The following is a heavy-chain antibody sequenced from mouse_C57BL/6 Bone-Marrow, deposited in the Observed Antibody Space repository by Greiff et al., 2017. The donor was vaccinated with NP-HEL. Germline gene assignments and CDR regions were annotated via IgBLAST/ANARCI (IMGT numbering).Heavy chain of an antibody. Sequence: QLQQSGAELVKPGASVKLSCKASGYTFTSYWMHWVKQRPGQGLEWIGMIHPNSGSTNYNEKFKSKATLTVDKSSSTAYMQLSSLTSEDSAVYYCAREGDGNYVRYFDYWGQGTTLTVSS. D-gene: IGHD2-1*01. J-gene: IGHJ2*01. CDR3: AREGDGNYVRYFDY. V-gene: IGHV1-64*01. CDR2: IHPNSGST. CDR1: GYTFTSYW.